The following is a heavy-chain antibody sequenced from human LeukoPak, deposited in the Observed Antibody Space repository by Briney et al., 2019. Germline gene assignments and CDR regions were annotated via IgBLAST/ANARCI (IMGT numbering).Heavy chain of an antibody. J-gene: IGHJ4*02. V-gene: IGHV3-23*01. D-gene: IGHD6-19*01. CDR1: GFTFSSYA. CDR3: AKDRHIAVAGIPQYYFDY. CDR2: ISGSGGST. Sequence: PGGSLRLSCAASGFTFSSYAMSWVRQAPGKGLEWVSAISGSGGSTYYADSVKGRFTISRDNSKNTLYLQMNSLGAEDTAVYYCAKDRHIAVAGIPQYYFDYWGQGTLVTVSS.